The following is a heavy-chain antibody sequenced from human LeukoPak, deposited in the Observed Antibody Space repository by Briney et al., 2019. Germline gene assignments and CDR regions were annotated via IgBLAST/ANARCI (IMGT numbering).Heavy chain of an antibody. V-gene: IGHV3-66*01. Sequence: PGGSLRLSCAASGFTFSSYGMHRVRQAPGKGLEWVSVLYTAGPTYYADSVQGRFTISRDNSKNTLFLQMDNLRADDTATYYCARSGPSVLWSKSFDYWGQGALVTVSS. CDR3: ARSGPSVLWSKSFDY. CDR2: LYTAGPT. D-gene: IGHD3-10*01. CDR1: GFTFSSYG. J-gene: IGHJ4*02.